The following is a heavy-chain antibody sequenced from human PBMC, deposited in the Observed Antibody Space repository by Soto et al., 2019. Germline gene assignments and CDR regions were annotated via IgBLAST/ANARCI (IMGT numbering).Heavy chain of an antibody. CDR2: IYYSGST. V-gene: IGHV4-31*03. J-gene: IGHJ5*01. CDR1: GGSISSGGYY. Sequence: KPSETLSLTCTVSGGSISSGGYYWSWIRQHPGKGLEWIGYIYYSGSTYYNPSLKSRVTISVDTSKNQFSLKLSSVTAADTAVYYCARAPLYCSGGSCDRGTNWFDSWGQGTLVTVSS. CDR3: ARAPLYCSGGSCDRGTNWFDS. D-gene: IGHD2-15*01.